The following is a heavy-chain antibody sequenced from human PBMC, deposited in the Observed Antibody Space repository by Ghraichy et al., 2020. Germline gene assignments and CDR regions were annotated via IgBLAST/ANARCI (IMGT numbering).Heavy chain of an antibody. V-gene: IGHV3-15*07. J-gene: IGHJ4*02. Sequence: GGSLRLSCAASGVTVSDVWINWVRQSPGKGLEWVGRIKSRPHGGTTDFAAAVKGRFSISRDDSRNTVHLQMNSLQTEDTAVYYCTTDSSVSGPWVRFDFWGQGTLVTVSS. D-gene: IGHD6-19*01. CDR1: GVTVSDVW. CDR3: TTDSSVSGPWVRFDF. CDR2: IKSRPHGGTT.